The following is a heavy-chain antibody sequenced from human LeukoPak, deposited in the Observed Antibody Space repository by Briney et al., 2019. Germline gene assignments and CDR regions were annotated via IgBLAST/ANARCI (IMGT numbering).Heavy chain of an antibody. V-gene: IGHV3-7*01. CDR2: ITQAGSEK. CDR1: GFTFSTYW. CDR3: ARDSAGNDY. Sequence: GGSLRLSCAASGFTFSTYWMSWVRQAPGKGLEWVANITQAGSEKYYVDSVKGRFTISRDNAKNSLYLQMNSLRAEDTAMYYCARDSAGNDYWGQGTLVTVSS. J-gene: IGHJ4*02. D-gene: IGHD6-13*01.